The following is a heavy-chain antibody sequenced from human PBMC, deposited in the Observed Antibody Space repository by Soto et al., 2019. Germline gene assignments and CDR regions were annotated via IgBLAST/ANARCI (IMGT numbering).Heavy chain of an antibody. CDR1: GSIFRGYG. CDR3: TRDHYGRGFNSDAFDS. J-gene: IGHJ4*02. Sequence: GGSLRLSCAESGSIFRGYGMHWVRQAPGKGLEWVAVIRYDGSNINYADSVMGRFTISRDNSKNTLYLEMNGLKTDDTAVYYCTRDHYGRGFNSDAFDSWGQGTLVTVSS. D-gene: IGHD3-16*01. CDR2: IRYDGSNI. V-gene: IGHV3-33*01.